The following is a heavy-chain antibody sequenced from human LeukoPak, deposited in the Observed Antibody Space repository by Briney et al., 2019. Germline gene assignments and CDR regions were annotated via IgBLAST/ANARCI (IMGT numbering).Heavy chain of an antibody. CDR1: GGTFSSYA. Sequence: SVKVSCKASGGTFSSYAISWVRQAPGQGLEWMGGIIPIFGTANYAQKFQGRVTITADESTSTAYMELSSLRPEDTAVYYCARERGDGYKNFDYWGQGTLVTVSS. CDR3: ARERGDGYKNFDY. V-gene: IGHV1-69*13. CDR2: IIPIFGTA. J-gene: IGHJ4*02. D-gene: IGHD5-24*01.